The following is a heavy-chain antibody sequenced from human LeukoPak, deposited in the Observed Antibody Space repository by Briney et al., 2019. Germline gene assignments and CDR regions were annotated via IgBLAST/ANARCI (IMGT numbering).Heavy chain of an antibody. Sequence: SETLSLTCTVSGGSLTSTSSFWGWIRPAPGKGLEWIGSISYPARTYYNPSLKTRITMSLDASKNQFSLMLDSGTAADTALYFCASPGSGYYYGPDWGQGTLVTVSS. CDR3: ASPGSGYYYGPD. D-gene: IGHD3-22*01. CDR2: ISYPART. J-gene: IGHJ4*02. V-gene: IGHV4-39*01. CDR1: GGSLTSTSSF.